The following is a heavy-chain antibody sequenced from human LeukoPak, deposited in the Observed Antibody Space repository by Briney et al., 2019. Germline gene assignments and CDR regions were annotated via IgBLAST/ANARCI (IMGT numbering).Heavy chain of an antibody. CDR3: ASCRSGGSCYADY. CDR2: INTDGSST. D-gene: IGHD2-15*01. J-gene: IGHJ4*02. V-gene: IGHV3-74*01. Sequence: GGSLRLSCAASGFTFSSYWMHWVRQAPGKGLVWVSRINTDGSSTSYADSVKGRFTISRDNAKNSLYLQMNSLRAEDTAVYYCASCRSGGSCYADYWGQGTLVTVSS. CDR1: GFTFSSYW.